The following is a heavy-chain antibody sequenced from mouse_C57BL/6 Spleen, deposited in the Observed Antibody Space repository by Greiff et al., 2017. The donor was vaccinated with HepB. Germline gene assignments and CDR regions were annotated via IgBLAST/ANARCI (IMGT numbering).Heavy chain of an antibody. CDR3: TIYYGYDSWYFDV. CDR2: IDPETGGT. CDR1: GYTFTDYE. V-gene: IGHV1-15*01. J-gene: IGHJ1*03. D-gene: IGHD2-2*01. Sequence: VQLQQSGAELVRPGASVTLSCKASGYTFTDYEMHWVKQTPVHGLEWIGAIDPETGGTAYNQKFKGKAILTADKSSSTAYMELRSLTSEDSAVYYCTIYYGYDSWYFDVWGTGTTVTVSS.